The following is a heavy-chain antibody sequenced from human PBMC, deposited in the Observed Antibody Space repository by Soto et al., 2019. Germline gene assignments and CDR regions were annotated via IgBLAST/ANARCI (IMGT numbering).Heavy chain of an antibody. J-gene: IGHJ4*02. CDR2: ISGGGAYT. D-gene: IGHD5-12*01. CDR1: GFTFSDFY. V-gene: IGHV3-11*05. CDR3: ARGLPGYQFDF. Sequence: QVQLVESGGGLVKPAGSLRLTCAASGFTFSDFYMSWIRQAPGKGLEWVSYISGGGAYTNYADSVKGRFTISRDNAKNSLYLQMNSLRAEDSAVYYCARGLPGYQFDFWGQGTLVTVSS.